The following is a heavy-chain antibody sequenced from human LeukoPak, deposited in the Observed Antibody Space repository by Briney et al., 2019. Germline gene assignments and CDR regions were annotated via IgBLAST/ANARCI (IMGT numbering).Heavy chain of an antibody. V-gene: IGHV4-59*12. CDR1: GGSISSYY. CDR3: ARRAYSSGYDYMDV. D-gene: IGHD3-22*01. Sequence: SETLSLTCTVSGGSISSYYWSWIRQPPGKGLEWIGYIYYSGSTNYKPSLKSRVTISVDTSKDQFSLKLSSVTAADTAVYYCARRAYSSGYDYMDVWGKGTTVTISS. CDR2: IYYSGST. J-gene: IGHJ6*03.